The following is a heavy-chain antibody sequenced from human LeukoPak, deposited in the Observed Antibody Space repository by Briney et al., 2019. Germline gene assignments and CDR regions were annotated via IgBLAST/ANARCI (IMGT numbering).Heavy chain of an antibody. CDR2: ISSSGST. V-gene: IGHV4-61*02. Sequence: PSQTLSFTCTVSGDSISSGDYYWSWIRQPAGKGLEWIGRISSSGSTNYNPSLKSRVTISVDTSKNQFSLKLSSVTAADTAVYFCARGPYSYDSSGAFDIWGQGTMVTVSS. D-gene: IGHD3-22*01. J-gene: IGHJ3*02. CDR1: GDSISSGDYY. CDR3: ARGPYSYDSSGAFDI.